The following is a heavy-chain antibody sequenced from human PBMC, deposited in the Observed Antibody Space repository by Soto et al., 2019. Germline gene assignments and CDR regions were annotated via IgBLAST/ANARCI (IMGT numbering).Heavy chain of an antibody. CDR2: ISRSGGST. J-gene: IGHJ4*02. CDR3: AKDRPNTYGSGAYYKAGGDY. V-gene: IGHV3-23*01. Sequence: EVQLLESGGGFVQPGGSLRLSCAASGLTFSIYAMSWVRQAPGKGPEWVSSISRSGGSTYYADSVKGRFTISRDNSKNTLFLQMNSLGAEDTAVYYCAKDRPNTYGSGAYYKAGGDYWGQGTLVTVSS. D-gene: IGHD3-10*01. CDR1: GLTFSIYA.